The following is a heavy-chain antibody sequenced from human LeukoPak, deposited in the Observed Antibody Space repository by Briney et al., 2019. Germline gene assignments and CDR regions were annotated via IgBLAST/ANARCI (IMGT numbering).Heavy chain of an antibody. CDR1: GGSISSYY. D-gene: IGHD2-2*01. Sequence: SETLSLTCTVSGGSISSYYWSWIRQPAGKGLEWIGRIYTSGSTNYNPSLKSRVTMSVDTSKNQFSLKLSSVTAADTAVYYCARDLTPLGYCSSTSCLKNYYSYGMDVWGQGTTVTVSS. J-gene: IGHJ6*02. V-gene: IGHV4-4*07. CDR2: IYTSGST. CDR3: ARDLTPLGYCSSTSCLKNYYSYGMDV.